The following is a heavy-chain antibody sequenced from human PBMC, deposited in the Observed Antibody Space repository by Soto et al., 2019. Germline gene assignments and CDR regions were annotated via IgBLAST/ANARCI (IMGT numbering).Heavy chain of an antibody. CDR1: GFTFSSYG. CDR2: ISYDGSNK. V-gene: IGHV3-30*18. D-gene: IGHD3-22*01. CDR3: AKDYYDSSGTLGFDAFDI. J-gene: IGHJ3*02. Sequence: QSGGSLRLSCAASGFTFSSYGMHWVRQAPGKGLEWVAVISYDGSNKYYADSVKGRFTISRDNSKNTLYLQMNSLRAEDTAVYYCAKDYYDSSGTLGFDAFDIWGQGTMVTVSS.